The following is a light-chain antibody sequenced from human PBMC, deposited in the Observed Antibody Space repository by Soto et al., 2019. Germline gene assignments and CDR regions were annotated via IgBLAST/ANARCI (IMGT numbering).Light chain of an antibody. J-gene: IGKJ4*01. V-gene: IGKV3-15*01. CDR2: DAS. CDR1: QRISNS. CDR3: QQYKNWPLT. Sequence: EIVMTQSPATLSVSPVERATLSCRASQRISNSLAWYQQKPDQSPRLLIYDASARATGIPGRFSGGGSGTEFTLTINSLQSDDFAVYYCQQYKNWPLTFGGGTKVEIK.